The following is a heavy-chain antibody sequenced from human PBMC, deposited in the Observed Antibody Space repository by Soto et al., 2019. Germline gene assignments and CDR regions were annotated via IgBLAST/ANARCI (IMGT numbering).Heavy chain of an antibody. J-gene: IGHJ5*02. CDR3: ARNRLVLVANAVRSWSWFDP. V-gene: IGHV3-30*03. Sequence: GGSLSLSCAASGFPFSSYGMHWVRQAPGKGLEWVAVISYDGSNKYYADSVKGRFTISRDNSKNTLYLQMNSLRPEDTAVYFCARNRLVLVANAVRSWSWFDPWGQGTLVTVSS. CDR1: GFPFSSYG. CDR2: ISYDGSNK. D-gene: IGHD2-2*01.